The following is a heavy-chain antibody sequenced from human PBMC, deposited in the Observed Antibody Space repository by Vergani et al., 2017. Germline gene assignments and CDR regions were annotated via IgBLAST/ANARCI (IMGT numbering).Heavy chain of an antibody. Sequence: EVQLVESGGGLVQTGGSLRLACEVSGISVSSNYVTWVRLPPGKGLEWLAVIYGGGTTAFADSVKGRFTLSRDISKNTVYLHMSSLETEDTAVYFCARVPRTGYSYYDMFFDFWGRGTLVTVSS. D-gene: IGHD3-22*01. J-gene: IGHJ4*02. CDR2: IYGGGTT. CDR1: GISVSSNY. CDR3: ARVPRTGYSYYDMFFDF. V-gene: IGHV3-66*02.